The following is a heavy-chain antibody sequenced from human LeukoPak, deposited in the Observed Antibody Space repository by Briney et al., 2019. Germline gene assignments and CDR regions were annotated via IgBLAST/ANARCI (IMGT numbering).Heavy chain of an antibody. CDR2: INPSGGST. D-gene: IGHD3-10*01. J-gene: IGHJ4*02. CDR3: AREQRITMVRGYVYDY. V-gene: IGHV1-46*01. Sequence: ASVKVSCKASGYTFTSYYMHWVRQAPGQGLEWMGIINPSGGSTSYAQKLQGRVTMTRDTSTSTVYMELSSLRSEDTAVYYCAREQRITMVRGYVYDYWGQGTLVTVSS. CDR1: GYTFTSYY.